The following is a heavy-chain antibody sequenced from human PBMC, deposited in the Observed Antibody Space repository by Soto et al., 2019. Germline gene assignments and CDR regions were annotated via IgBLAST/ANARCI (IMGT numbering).Heavy chain of an antibody. J-gene: IGHJ1*01. D-gene: IGHD3-10*01. CDR1: GFTFSSYA. CDR3: ARDEAVRGVSSAFQH. Sequence: GGSLRLSCAASGFTFSSYAMHWVRQAPGKGLEWVAVISYDGSNKYYADSVKGRFTISRDNSKNTLYLQMNSLRAEDTAVYYCARDEAVRGVSSAFQHWGQGTLVTVSS. V-gene: IGHV3-30*04. CDR2: ISYDGSNK.